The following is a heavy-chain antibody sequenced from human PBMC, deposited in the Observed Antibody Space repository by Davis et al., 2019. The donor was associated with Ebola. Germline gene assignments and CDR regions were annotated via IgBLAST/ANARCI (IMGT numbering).Heavy chain of an antibody. J-gene: IGHJ2*01. D-gene: IGHD6-19*01. Sequence: GGSLRLSCAASGFTFRTYDMSWIRQAPGKGLEWVSYISSSGSTIYYADSVKGRFTISRDNAKNSLYLQMNSLRAEDTAVYYCARDPTSSGWYTGDWYFDLWGRGTLVTVSS. V-gene: IGHV3-11*01. CDR1: GFTFRTYD. CDR3: ARDPTSSGWYTGDWYFDL. CDR2: ISSSGSTI.